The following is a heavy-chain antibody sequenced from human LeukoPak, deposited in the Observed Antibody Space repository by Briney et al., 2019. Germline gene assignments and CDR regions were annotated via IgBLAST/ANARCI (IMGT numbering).Heavy chain of an antibody. V-gene: IGHV1-8*01. CDR1: GYTFTSYD. CDR2: MNPNSGNT. D-gene: IGHD3-10*01. CDR3: ARAFDGPMEFDP. J-gene: IGHJ5*02. Sequence: ASVKVSCKASGYTFTSYDINWVRQATGQGLEWMGWMNPNSGNTGYAQKFQGRVTMTRNTSISTAYMELSSLRSEDTAVYYCARAFDGPMEFDPWGQGTLVTVSS.